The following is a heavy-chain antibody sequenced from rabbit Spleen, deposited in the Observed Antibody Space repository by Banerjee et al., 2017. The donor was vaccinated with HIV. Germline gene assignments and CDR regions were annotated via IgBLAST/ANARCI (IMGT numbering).Heavy chain of an antibody. CDR1: GFSFSSNYY. CDR2: IYIGSVATT. Sequence: QEQLVESGGGLVQPEGSLTLTCTASGFSFSSNYYMCWVRQAPGKGLEWIACIYIGSVATTYYASWAKGRFTVSKTSSTTVTLQMTSLTAADTATYFCARGDITIRFNFWGPGTLVTVS. V-gene: IGHV1S45*01. J-gene: IGHJ4*01. D-gene: IGHD4-1*01. CDR3: ARGDITIRFNF.